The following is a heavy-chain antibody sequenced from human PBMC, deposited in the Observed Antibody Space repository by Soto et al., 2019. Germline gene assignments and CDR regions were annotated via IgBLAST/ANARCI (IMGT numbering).Heavy chain of an antibody. V-gene: IGHV1-2*02. CDR1: GYTFTGYF. D-gene: IGHD3-22*01. J-gene: IGHJ4*02. CDR2: INPNSGDT. Sequence: ASVKVSCKASGYTFTGYFMHWVRQAPGQGLEWMGWINPNSGDTKYAQKFQGRVTMTRDMSISTAYMELRRLTSDDTAVYYCARVRTYYDSSGSLDYWGQGTLVTVSS. CDR3: ARVRTYYDSSGSLDY.